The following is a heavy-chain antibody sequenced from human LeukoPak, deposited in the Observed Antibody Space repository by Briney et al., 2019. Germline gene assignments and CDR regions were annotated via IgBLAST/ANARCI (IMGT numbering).Heavy chain of an antibody. CDR3: ARGVDTAMVFDY. J-gene: IGHJ4*02. V-gene: IGHV4-59*08. Sequence: SETLSLTCTVSGDSIRYYYWGWIRQSPGKGLEWIGYIYYSGSTYYNPSLKSRVTMSVDASKNQFSLKLSSVTAADTAIYYCARGVDTAMVFDYWGQGTLVTVSS. CDR2: IYYSGST. CDR1: GDSIRYYY. D-gene: IGHD5-18*01.